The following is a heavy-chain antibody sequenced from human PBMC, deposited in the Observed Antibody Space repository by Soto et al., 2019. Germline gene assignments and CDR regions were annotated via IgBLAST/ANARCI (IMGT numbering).Heavy chain of an antibody. CDR1: GYTLTELS. V-gene: IGHV1-24*01. Sequence: GASVKVSCKVSGYTLTELSMHWVRLAPGKGLEWMGGFDPEDGETIYAQKFQGRVTMTEDTSTDTAYMELSSLRSEDTAVYYCATLSNWNYLYYFDYWGQGTLVTVSS. D-gene: IGHD1-7*01. J-gene: IGHJ4*02. CDR3: ATLSNWNYLYYFDY. CDR2: FDPEDGET.